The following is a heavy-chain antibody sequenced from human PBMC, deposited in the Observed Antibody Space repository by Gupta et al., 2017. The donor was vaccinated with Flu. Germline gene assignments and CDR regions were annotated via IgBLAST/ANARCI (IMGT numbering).Heavy chain of an antibody. Sequence: QVQLVESGGGVVQPGWSLRLSCAASGSTFSSYGMHWDRQAPGKGLEWVAVIWYDGSNKYYAGSVKGRFTISRDNSKNTLYLQMNSLRAEDTAVYYCARRGNYGDYVDYYGMDVWGQGTTVTVSS. CDR2: IWYDGSNK. CDR1: GSTFSSYG. J-gene: IGHJ6*02. CDR3: ARRGNYGDYVDYYGMDV. V-gene: IGHV3-33*01. D-gene: IGHD4-17*01.